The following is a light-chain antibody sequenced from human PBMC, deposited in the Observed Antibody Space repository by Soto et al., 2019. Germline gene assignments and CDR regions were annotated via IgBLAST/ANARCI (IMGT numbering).Light chain of an antibody. CDR1: QSVLYSSDNKNY. V-gene: IGKV4-1*01. CDR3: HQYYTTPRLT. CDR2: WAS. Sequence: DIVMTQSPDSLALSLGERATMNCKSSQSVLYSSDNKNYLAWYQHKPGQPPKLLIYWASTRESGVPDRFSCIGSWTDFTRAISGLQGADVAVYYCHQYYTTPRLTCGGGTRVEI. J-gene: IGKJ4*01.